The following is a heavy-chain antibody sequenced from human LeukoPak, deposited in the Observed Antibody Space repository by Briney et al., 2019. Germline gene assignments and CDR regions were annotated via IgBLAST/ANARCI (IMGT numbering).Heavy chain of an antibody. V-gene: IGHV3-30*04. CDR3: ARDGTVYSSSRQGYYYYYMDV. CDR1: GFTFCIYA. D-gene: IGHD6-6*01. Sequence: TGGSLRLSCAASGFTFCIYAMHWVRQAPGKGLEWVAVISYDGSNKYYADSVKGRFTISRDNSKNTQYLQMNSLRAEDTAVYYCARDGTVYSSSRQGYYYYYMDVWGKGTTVTVSS. J-gene: IGHJ6*03. CDR2: ISYDGSNK.